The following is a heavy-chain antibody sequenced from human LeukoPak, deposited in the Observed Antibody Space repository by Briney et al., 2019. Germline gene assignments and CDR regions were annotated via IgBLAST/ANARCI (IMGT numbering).Heavy chain of an antibody. V-gene: IGHV3-21*01. J-gene: IGHJ4*02. CDR1: GFTFSSYS. CDR3: ARDGPYYDSRGLNTDY. D-gene: IGHD3-22*01. CDR2: ISSSSSYI. Sequence: PGGSLRLSCAASGFTFSSYSMNWVRQAPGKGLEWVSSISSSSSYIYYADSVKGRSTISRDNAKNSLYLQMNSLRAEDTAVYYCARDGPYYDSRGLNTDYWGQGTLVTVSS.